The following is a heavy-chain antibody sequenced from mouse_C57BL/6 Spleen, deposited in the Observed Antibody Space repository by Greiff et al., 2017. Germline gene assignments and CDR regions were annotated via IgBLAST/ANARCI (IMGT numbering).Heavy chain of an antibody. CDR2: INPNNGGT. J-gene: IGHJ4*01. V-gene: IGHV1-18*01. D-gene: IGHD1-1*01. CDR3: ARPTYGSSLYYAMDD. CDR1: GYTFTDYN. Sequence: VQLQQSGPELVKPGASVKIPCKASGYTFTDYNMDWVKQSHGKSLEWIGDINPNNGGTIYNQKFKGKATLTVDKSSSTAYMELRSLTSEDTAVYYCARPTYGSSLYYAMDDWGQGTSVTVSS.